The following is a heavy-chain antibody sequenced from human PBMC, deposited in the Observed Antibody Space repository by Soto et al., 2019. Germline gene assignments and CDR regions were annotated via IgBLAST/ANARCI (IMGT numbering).Heavy chain of an antibody. D-gene: IGHD3-16*02. J-gene: IGHJ4*02. CDR1: VCTFRSYG. V-gene: IGHV3-33*01. Sequence: PGDSLRPSCAASVCTFRSYGMHWVRQAPGKGLEWVAVIWYDGSNKYYADSVKGRFTISRDNSKNTLYLQMNSLRAEDTAVYYCARDQRTYDYVWGSYRLEGYYFDYWGQGTPVTVS. CDR2: IWYDGSNK. CDR3: ARDQRTYDYVWGSYRLEGYYFDY.